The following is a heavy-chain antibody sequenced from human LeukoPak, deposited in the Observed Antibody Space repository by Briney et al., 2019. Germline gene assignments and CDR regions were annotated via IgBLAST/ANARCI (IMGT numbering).Heavy chain of an antibody. J-gene: IGHJ6*03. CDR2: IYYSGST. CDR1: GGSISSYY. D-gene: IGHD5-18*01. Sequence: PSETLSLTCTVSGGSISSYYWSWIRQPPGKGLEWIGSIYYSGSTYYNPSLKSRVTISVDTSKNQFSLKLSSVTAADTAVYYCARLGYSYGYVSSYYYYYMDVWGKGTTVTVSS. V-gene: IGHV4-39*01. CDR3: ARLGYSYGYVSSYYYYYMDV.